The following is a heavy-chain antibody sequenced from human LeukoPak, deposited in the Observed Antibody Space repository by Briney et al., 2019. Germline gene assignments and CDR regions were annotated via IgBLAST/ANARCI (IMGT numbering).Heavy chain of an antibody. Sequence: GGSLRLSCAASGFTFSSYAMSWFRQASGKGLEWVGRIRSKANSYATAYAASVKGRFTISRDDSKNTAYLQMNSLKTEDTAVYYCTRLDYGVYVWPPDAFDIWGQGTMVTVSS. V-gene: IGHV3-73*01. D-gene: IGHD4-17*01. CDR3: TRLDYGVYVWPPDAFDI. CDR1: GFTFSSYA. J-gene: IGHJ3*02. CDR2: IRSKANSYAT.